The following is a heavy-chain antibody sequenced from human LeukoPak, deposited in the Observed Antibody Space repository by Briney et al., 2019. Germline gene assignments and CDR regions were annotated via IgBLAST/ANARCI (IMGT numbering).Heavy chain of an antibody. J-gene: IGHJ4*02. CDR1: GFTFSSYA. Sequence: GRSLRLSCAASGFTFSSYAMHWVRQAPGKGLEWVAVISYDGSNKYCADSVKGRFTISRDNSKNTLYLQMNSLRAEDTAVYYCASLRDYFDYWGQGTLVTVSS. CDR3: ASLRDYFDY. V-gene: IGHV3-30*04. CDR2: ISYDGSNK.